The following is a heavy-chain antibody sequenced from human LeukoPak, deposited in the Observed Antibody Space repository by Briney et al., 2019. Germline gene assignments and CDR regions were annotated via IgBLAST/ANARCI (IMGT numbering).Heavy chain of an antibody. Sequence: SETLSLTCTVSGGSISSSSYYWGWIRQPPGKGLEWIGSIYYSGSTYYNPSLKSQVTISVDTSKNQFSLKLSSVTAADTAVYYCARGFRGYYDSSGYSNWFDPWGQGTLVTVSS. CDR3: ARGFRGYYDSSGYSNWFDP. CDR1: GGSISSSSYY. V-gene: IGHV4-39*07. D-gene: IGHD3-22*01. J-gene: IGHJ5*02. CDR2: IYYSGST.